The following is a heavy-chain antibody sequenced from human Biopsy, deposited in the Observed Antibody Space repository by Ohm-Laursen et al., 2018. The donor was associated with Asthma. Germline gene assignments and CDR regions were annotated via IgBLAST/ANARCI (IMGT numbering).Heavy chain of an antibody. J-gene: IGHJ5*02. Sequence: SLRLSCAATGFTLSSYAIHRVRQAPGKGLEWVSVISSGGGTIDYADSVKGRFTISRNISTNTVYLQMDSLSADYTAVYYCAKVCHGYGDYVGYLDPWGQGTLVTVSS. D-gene: IGHD4-17*01. CDR1: GFTLSSYA. CDR3: AKVCHGYGDYVGYLDP. CDR2: ISSGGGTI. V-gene: IGHV3-23*01.